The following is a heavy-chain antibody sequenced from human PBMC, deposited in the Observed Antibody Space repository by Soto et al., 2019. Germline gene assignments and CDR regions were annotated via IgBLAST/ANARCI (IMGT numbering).Heavy chain of an antibody. Sequence: ASVKVSCKASGCTFSSYAISWVRQAPGQGLEWMGGIIPISGTANYAQKFQGRVMITADESTSTAYMELSSLRSEDTAVYYCARSQGSSTSLEIYYYYYYGMDVWGQGTTVTVSS. V-gene: IGHV1-69*13. CDR1: GCTFSSYA. CDR2: IIPISGTA. CDR3: ARSQGSSTSLEIYYYYYYGMDV. D-gene: IGHD2-2*01. J-gene: IGHJ6*02.